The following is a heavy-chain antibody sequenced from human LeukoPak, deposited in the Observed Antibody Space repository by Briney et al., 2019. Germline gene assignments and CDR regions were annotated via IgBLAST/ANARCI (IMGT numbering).Heavy chain of an antibody. CDR2: INPSGGST. CDR1: GYTFTSYY. V-gene: IGHV1-46*01. J-gene: IGHJ4*02. CDR3: ARDGAYCGGDCYHLLDY. D-gene: IGHD2-21*02. Sequence: ASVKVYCKASGYTFTSYYMHWVRQAPGQGLEWMGIINPSGGSTSYAQKFQGRVTTTRDTSTSTVYMELSSLRSEDTAVYYCARDGAYCGGDCYHLLDYWGQGTLVTVSS.